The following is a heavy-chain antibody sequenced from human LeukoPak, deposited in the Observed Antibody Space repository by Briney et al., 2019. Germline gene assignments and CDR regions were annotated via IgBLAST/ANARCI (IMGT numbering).Heavy chain of an antibody. J-gene: IGHJ3*02. Sequence: XSYXXSXVRQXPGXGXEWMGRIIPILGIANYAQKFQGRVTITADKSTSTAYMELSSLRSEDTAVYYCARENGDHSAFDIWGRGTMVTVSS. V-gene: IGHV1-69*04. CDR3: ARENGDHSAFDI. D-gene: IGHD4-17*01. CDR1: XSYX. CDR2: IIPILGIA.